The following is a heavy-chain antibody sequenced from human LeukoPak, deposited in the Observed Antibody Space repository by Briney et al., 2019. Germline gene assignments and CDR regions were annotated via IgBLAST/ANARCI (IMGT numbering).Heavy chain of an antibody. CDR2: INPNSGGT. V-gene: IGHV1-2*02. Sequence: GASVKVSCKASGYTFTGYYMHWVRQAPGQGLEWMGWINPNSGGTNYAQKFQGRVTMTRDTSISTAYMELSRLRSDDTAVYYCARDLAPHSPRGIDYWGQGTLVTVSS. CDR3: ARDLAPHSPRGIDY. J-gene: IGHJ4*02. CDR1: GYTFTGYY. D-gene: IGHD2-15*01.